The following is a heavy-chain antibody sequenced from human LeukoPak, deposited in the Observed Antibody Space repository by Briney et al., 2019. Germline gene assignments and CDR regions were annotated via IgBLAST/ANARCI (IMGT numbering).Heavy chain of an antibody. V-gene: IGHV3-64*01. CDR2: ISSNGGST. CDR3: ARVAIVGATTGAFDI. J-gene: IGHJ3*02. CDR1: GFNFSSYS. Sequence: GGSLRLSCAASGFNFSSYSIHWVRQAPGEGLKYVSAISSNGGSTYYANSVRGRFTISRDNSKNTLYLQLGSLRPEDMAVYYCARVAIVGATTGAFDIWGQGTMVTVSS. D-gene: IGHD1-26*01.